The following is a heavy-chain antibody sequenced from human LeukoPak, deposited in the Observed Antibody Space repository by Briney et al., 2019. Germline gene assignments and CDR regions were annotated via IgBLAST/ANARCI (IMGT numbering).Heavy chain of an antibody. CDR2: IGGNT. Sequence: PGGSLRLSCAASGFTFRSYAMTWVRQAPGKGLVWVSSIGGNTYYADSVKSRFTISRDNSKNTLYLQMDSLRAGDTALYYCAKEAGGGYGYGMDAWGQGTTVTVS. CDR3: AKEAGGGYGYGMDA. J-gene: IGHJ6*02. V-gene: IGHV3-23*01. D-gene: IGHD3-22*01. CDR1: GFTFRSYA.